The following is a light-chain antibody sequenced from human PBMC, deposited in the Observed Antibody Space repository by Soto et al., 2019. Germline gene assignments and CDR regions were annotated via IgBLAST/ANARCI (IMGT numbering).Light chain of an antibody. Sequence: DIQMTQSPSSPSASVGDRVTIHCRASQSISSYLNWYQQKPLKAPKLLIYAASTLQSGVPSRFSGSGSGTDFTLTISSLQPEDFATYYCQQLNSYPRTFGQGTRLEI. CDR3: QQLNSYPRT. V-gene: IGKV1-39*01. J-gene: IGKJ5*01. CDR2: AAS. CDR1: QSISSY.